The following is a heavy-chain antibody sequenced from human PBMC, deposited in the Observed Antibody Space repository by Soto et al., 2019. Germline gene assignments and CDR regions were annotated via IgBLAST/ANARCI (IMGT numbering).Heavy chain of an antibody. CDR3: AREGEDLVVVDAFDI. J-gene: IGHJ3*02. CDR1: GFTFSSYA. CDR2: ISYDGSNK. Sequence: GGSLRLSCAASGFTFSSYAMHWVRQAPGKGLEWVAVISYDGSNKYYADSVKGRFTISRDNSKNTLYLQMNSLRAEDTAVYYCAREGEDLVVVDAFDIWGQGTMVT. D-gene: IGHD2-15*01. V-gene: IGHV3-30-3*01.